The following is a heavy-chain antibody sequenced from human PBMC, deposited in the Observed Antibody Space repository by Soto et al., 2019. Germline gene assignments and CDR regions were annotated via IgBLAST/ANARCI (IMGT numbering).Heavy chain of an antibody. CDR1: GFTFSSYS. CDR3: ARGYSSSGSDFDI. Sequence: GGSLRISCAASGFTFSSYSMNWVRQAPGKGREWVSSISRSSSYIYYADSVKGRFTISRDNDKNSLYLQMNSMVAEDRAVYHCARGYSSSGSDFDIWGQGTMVTVSS. D-gene: IGHD6-6*01. V-gene: IGHV3-21*01. J-gene: IGHJ3*02. CDR2: ISRSSSYI.